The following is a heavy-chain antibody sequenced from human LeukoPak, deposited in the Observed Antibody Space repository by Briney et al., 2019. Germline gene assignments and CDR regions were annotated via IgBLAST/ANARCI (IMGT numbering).Heavy chain of an antibody. D-gene: IGHD2-2*03. V-gene: IGHV4-59*08. CDR1: GGSISSYY. Sequence: SETLSLTCTVSGGSISSYYWSWIRQPPGKGLEWIGYIYYSGSTNYNPSLKSRVTISVDTSKNQFSLKLSSVTAADTAVYYCARLGFLPNWFDPWGQGTLVTVSS. J-gene: IGHJ5*02. CDR3: ARLGFLPNWFDP. CDR2: IYYSGST.